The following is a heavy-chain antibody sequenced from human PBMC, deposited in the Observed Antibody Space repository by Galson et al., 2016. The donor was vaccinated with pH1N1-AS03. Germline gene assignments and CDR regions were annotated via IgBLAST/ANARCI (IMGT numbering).Heavy chain of an antibody. Sequence: QSGAEVKKPGESLKISCKGSGYSFPSHWIAWVRQMPGKGLEWMGIIYPSDSDTRYNSSSQGQVTISADTSISTAYLQWNSLKASDTAIYYCARWSNDYGSYWGQGTLVTVSS. CDR2: IYPSDSDT. V-gene: IGHV5-51*01. CDR3: ARWSNDYGSY. D-gene: IGHD4-17*01. CDR1: GYSFPSHW. J-gene: IGHJ4*02.